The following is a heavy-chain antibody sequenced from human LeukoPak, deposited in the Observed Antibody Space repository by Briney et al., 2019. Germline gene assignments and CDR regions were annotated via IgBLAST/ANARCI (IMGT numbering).Heavy chain of an antibody. CDR3: ARVGDYALKD. D-gene: IGHD3-16*01. CDR1: GGSISSGGYY. V-gene: IGHV4-30-2*01. J-gene: IGHJ4*02. Sequence: SETLSLTCTVSGGSISSGGYYWSWIRQPPGKGLEWIGYIYHSGSTYCNPSLKSRVTMSVDTSKSQCTLKLSSVTAADTAVYYCARVGDYALKDWGQGTLVTVSS. CDR2: IYHSGST.